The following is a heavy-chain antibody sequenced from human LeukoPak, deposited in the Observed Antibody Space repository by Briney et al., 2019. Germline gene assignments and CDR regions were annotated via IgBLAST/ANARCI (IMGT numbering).Heavy chain of an antibody. Sequence: GRSLRLSCAASGFTFSSYGMHWVRQAPGKGLEWVAVIWYDGSNKYYADSVKGRFTISRDNSKNTLYLQMNSLRAEDTAVYYCARDGWLKPQGAFDIWGQGTMVTVSS. D-gene: IGHD5-12*01. CDR3: ARDGWLKPQGAFDI. V-gene: IGHV3-33*01. CDR1: GFTFSSYG. J-gene: IGHJ3*02. CDR2: IWYDGSNK.